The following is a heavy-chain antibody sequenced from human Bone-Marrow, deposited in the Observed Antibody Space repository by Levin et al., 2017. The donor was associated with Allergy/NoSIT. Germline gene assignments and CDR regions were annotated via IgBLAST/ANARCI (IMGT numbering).Heavy chain of an antibody. CDR1: GFTFSTAY. D-gene: IGHD2-21*02. J-gene: IGHJ6*04. CDR2: IKSKTDGGTT. CDR3: TDPCYYTEA. V-gene: IGHV3-15*01. Sequence: GESLKISCAASGFTFSTAYMSWVRQAPGGGLEWIGLIKSKTDGGTTDYAAPVKGRFTISRDDLKNMLYLQLNSLTTDDTAVYYCTDPCYYTEAWGKGTAVTVSS.